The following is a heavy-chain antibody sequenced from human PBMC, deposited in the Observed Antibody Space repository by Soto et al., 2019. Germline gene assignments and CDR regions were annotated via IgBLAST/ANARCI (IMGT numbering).Heavy chain of an antibody. CDR3: ARDQTYCSSTSCYSRYYYGMDV. D-gene: IGHD2-2*02. CDR1: GFTFSSYG. V-gene: IGHV3-33*01. J-gene: IGHJ6*02. Sequence: PGGSLRLSCAASGFTFSSYGMHWVRQAPGKGLERVAVIWYDGSNKYYADSVKGRFTISRDNSKNTLYLQMNSLRAEDTAVYYCARDQTYCSSTSCYSRYYYGMDVWGQGTTVTVSS. CDR2: IWYDGSNK.